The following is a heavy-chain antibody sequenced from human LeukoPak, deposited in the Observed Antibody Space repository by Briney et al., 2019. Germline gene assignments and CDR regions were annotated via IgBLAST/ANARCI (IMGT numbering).Heavy chain of an antibody. V-gene: IGHV5-51*01. CDR1: GYSFTSYW. D-gene: IGHD3-10*01. J-gene: IGHJ4*02. CDR3: ARLLSYGSGSPLDY. Sequence: GESLKISCKGSGYSFTSYWIGWVRQMPGKGLEWMGIIYPGDSDTRYSPSFEGQVTISADKSISTAYLQWHSLKASDTATFYCARLLSYGSGSPLDYWGQGTLVTVSS. CDR2: IYPGDSDT.